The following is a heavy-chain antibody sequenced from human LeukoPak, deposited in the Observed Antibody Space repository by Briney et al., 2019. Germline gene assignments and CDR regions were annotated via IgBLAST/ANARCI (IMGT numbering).Heavy chain of an antibody. CDR1: GGSISTRYYY. V-gene: IGHV4-39*02. D-gene: IGHD3-10*01. Sequence: SETLSLTCAVSGGSISTRYYYRGWIRQPPGKGLEWIGTIHHSGSAYYNPSLKSQVTISVDTSNNHFSLKLSSVTAGDTAVYYCASLYFYGSGSFPNYWGQGILVTVST. CDR3: ASLYFYGSGSFPNY. CDR2: IHHSGSA. J-gene: IGHJ4*02.